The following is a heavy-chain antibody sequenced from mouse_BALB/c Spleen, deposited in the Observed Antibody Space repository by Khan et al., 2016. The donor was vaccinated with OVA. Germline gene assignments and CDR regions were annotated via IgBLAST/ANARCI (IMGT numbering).Heavy chain of an antibody. J-gene: IGHJ3*01. CDR1: GFTFSTYG. CDR2: ISSGGSYT. CDR3: TRHAYYYNREGFAY. D-gene: IGHD1-1*01. V-gene: IGHV5-6*01. Sequence: EVQLMESGGDLVKPGGSLNLSCAASGFTFSTYGMSWVRQTPDTRLVWVAGISSGGSYTSYPASVKGRFPISRATAKTTLHLQMRYLRSEATAMYYCTRHAYYYNREGFAYWGQGTLVTVSA.